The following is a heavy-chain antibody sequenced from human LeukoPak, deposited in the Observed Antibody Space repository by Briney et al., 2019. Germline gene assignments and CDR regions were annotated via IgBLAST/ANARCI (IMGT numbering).Heavy chain of an antibody. Sequence: PGGSLRLSCIASGFTFSSCAMGWVRQAPGKGLQWVSSISESGRPTYYADSVKGRFTISRDNSNNTLYLQMNSLRAEDTAVYYCAKDRETTASGTFDYLSQGTLVTVSS. V-gene: IGHV3-23*01. CDR1: GFTFSSCA. J-gene: IGHJ4*02. CDR2: ISESGRPT. D-gene: IGHD6-13*01. CDR3: AKDRETTASGTFDY.